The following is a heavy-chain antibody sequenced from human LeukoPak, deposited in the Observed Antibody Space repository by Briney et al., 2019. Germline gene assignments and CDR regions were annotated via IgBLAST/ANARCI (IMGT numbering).Heavy chain of an antibody. CDR2: ITNDGSST. CDR3: ARDRAGETAFDI. CDR1: GLTFSSHW. Sequence: GGSLRLSCAASGLTFSSHWMHWVRQAPGKGLVWVSRITNDGSSTTYADSVKGRFTISRDNSKNTLYLQMNSLRAEDTAVYYCARDRAGETAFDIWGQGTMVTVSS. D-gene: IGHD3-16*01. V-gene: IGHV3-74*01. J-gene: IGHJ3*02.